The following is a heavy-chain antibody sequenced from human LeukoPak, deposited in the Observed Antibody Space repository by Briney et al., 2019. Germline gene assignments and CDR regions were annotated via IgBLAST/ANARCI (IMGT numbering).Heavy chain of an antibody. D-gene: IGHD3-22*01. CDR3: ARDGHRRYHYDSSGREDAFDM. J-gene: IGHJ3*02. V-gene: IGHV1-2*02. Sequence: ASVKVSCKASGYTFTSYYMHWVRQAPGQGLEWMGWINPNSGGTNYAQKFQGRVTMTRDTSISTAYMELSRLRSDDTAVYYCARDGHRRYHYDSSGREDAFDMWGQGTMVTVSS. CDR1: GYTFTSYY. CDR2: INPNSGGT.